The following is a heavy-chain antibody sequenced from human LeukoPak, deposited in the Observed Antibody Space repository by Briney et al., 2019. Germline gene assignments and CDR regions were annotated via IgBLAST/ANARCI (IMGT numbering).Heavy chain of an antibody. CDR1: GGSVSSGSYY. D-gene: IGHD6-13*01. J-gene: IGHJ5*02. V-gene: IGHV4-61*01. CDR2: IYYSGST. Sequence: SETLSLTCTVSGGSVSSGSYYWSWIRQPPGKGLEWIGYIYYSGSTNYNPSLKSRVTISVDTSKNQFSLKLSSVTAADTAVYYCARAEIAAARGVFDPWGQGTLVTVSS. CDR3: ARAEIAAARGVFDP.